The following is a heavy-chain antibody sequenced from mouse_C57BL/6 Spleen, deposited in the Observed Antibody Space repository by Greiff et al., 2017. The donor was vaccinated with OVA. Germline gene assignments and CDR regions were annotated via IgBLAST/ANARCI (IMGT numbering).Heavy chain of an antibody. Sequence: VQLQQSGTELVKPGASVKLSCKASGYTFTSYWMHWVKQRPGQGLEWIGNINPSNGGTNSNEKFKSKATLTVDKSSSTAYMQLSILTSEDSAVYYCAIWGLGPYYFDYWGQGTTLTVSS. CDR1: GYTFTSYW. V-gene: IGHV1-53*01. J-gene: IGHJ2*01. CDR2: INPSNGGT. D-gene: IGHD4-1*01. CDR3: AIWGLGPYYFDY.